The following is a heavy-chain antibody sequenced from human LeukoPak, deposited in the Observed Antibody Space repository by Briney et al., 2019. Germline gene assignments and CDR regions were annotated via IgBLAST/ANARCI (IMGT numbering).Heavy chain of an antibody. Sequence: GGSLRLSCEVSGFTFSSYAMSWVRQAPGKGLEWVSVISGSGGSRYYADSVKGRFTISRDNSKNTLYLQMNSLRAEDTAVYYCAKEVYCGRACNNPGYGMDVWGQGTTVTVSS. J-gene: IGHJ6*02. V-gene: IGHV3-23*01. CDR2: ISGSGGSR. CDR1: GFTFSSYA. CDR3: AKEVYCGRACNNPGYGMDV. D-gene: IGHD2-21*02.